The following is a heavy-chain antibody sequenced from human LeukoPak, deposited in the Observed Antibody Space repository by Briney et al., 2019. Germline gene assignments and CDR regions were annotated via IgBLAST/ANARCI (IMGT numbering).Heavy chain of an antibody. Sequence: PSETLSLTCTVSGGSISSYYWSWIRQPAGKGLEWIGRIYTSGSTNYNPSLKSRVTMSVDTSKNQFSLKLSSVTAADTAVYYCARDMRYCSGGSCYPETDYCYYGMDVWGQGTTVTVSS. J-gene: IGHJ6*02. CDR3: ARDMRYCSGGSCYPETDYCYYGMDV. CDR2: IYTSGST. V-gene: IGHV4-4*07. CDR1: GGSISSYY. D-gene: IGHD2-15*01.